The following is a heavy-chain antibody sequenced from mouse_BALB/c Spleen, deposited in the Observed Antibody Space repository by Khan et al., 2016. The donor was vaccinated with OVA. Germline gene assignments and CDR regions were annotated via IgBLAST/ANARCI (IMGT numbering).Heavy chain of an antibody. D-gene: IGHD1-1*01. CDR1: GYSITSNYA. Sequence: VQLKDSGPGLVKPSQSLSLTCTVTGYSITSNYAWNWIRQFPGNKLEWMGYISYSDSTSYNPSLKSRISITRDTSQNQFFLQLNSVTTEDTATYYCARGNYYGYYFDYWGQGTTLTVSS. J-gene: IGHJ2*01. CDR2: ISYSDST. V-gene: IGHV3-2*02. CDR3: ARGNYYGYYFDY.